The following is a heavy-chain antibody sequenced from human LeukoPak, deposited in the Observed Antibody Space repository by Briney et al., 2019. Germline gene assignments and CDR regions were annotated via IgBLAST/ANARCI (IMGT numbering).Heavy chain of an antibody. V-gene: IGHV4-39*07. Sequence: SETLSLTCTVSGGSISSSSYYWGWIRQPPGKGLEWIGSIYYSGSTYCNPSLKSRVTISVDTSKNQFSLRLSSVTAADTAVYYCARDSSGYNYYFDYWGQGTLVTVSS. CDR1: GGSISSSSYY. D-gene: IGHD3-22*01. J-gene: IGHJ4*02. CDR3: ARDSSGYNYYFDY. CDR2: IYYSGST.